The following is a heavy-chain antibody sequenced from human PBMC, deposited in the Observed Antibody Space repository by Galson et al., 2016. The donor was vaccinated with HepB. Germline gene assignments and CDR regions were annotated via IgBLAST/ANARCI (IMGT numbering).Heavy chain of an antibody. D-gene: IGHD2/OR15-2a*01. CDR2: IVPVYGTI. CDR1: GDTFSSSYA. J-gene: IGHJ4*02. CDR3: ASSFTNHNRAFYFYALDV. V-gene: IGHV1-69*13. Sequence: SVKVSCKVSGDTFSSSYAITWVRQAPGQGLAWMGGIVPVYGTINYAREFQGRVTITADDSTGTAYMELSSLRSEDTAVYYCASSFTNHNRAFYFYALDVWGQGALVTVSS.